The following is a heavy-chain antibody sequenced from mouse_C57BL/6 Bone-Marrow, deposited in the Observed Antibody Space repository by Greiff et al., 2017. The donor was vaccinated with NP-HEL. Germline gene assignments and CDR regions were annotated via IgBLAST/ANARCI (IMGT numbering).Heavy chain of an antibody. Sequence: EVQLQESGPGLVKPSQSLSLTCSVTGYSITSGYYWNWIRQFPGNKLEWMGYISYDGSNNYNPSLKNRISITRDTSKNQFFLKLNSGTTEDTATYYCARPDSSGYVWFAYWGQGTLVTVSA. D-gene: IGHD3-2*02. J-gene: IGHJ3*01. V-gene: IGHV3-6*01. CDR2: ISYDGSN. CDR3: ARPDSSGYVWFAY. CDR1: GYSITSGYY.